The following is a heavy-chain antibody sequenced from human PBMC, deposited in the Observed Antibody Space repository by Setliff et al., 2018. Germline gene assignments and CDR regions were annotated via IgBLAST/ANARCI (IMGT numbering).Heavy chain of an antibody. CDR2: MYSSGST. V-gene: IGHV4-39*01. D-gene: IGHD3-3*01. CDR1: GGPINSDRYY. Sequence: KTSETLSLTCTVSGGPINSDRYYWGWIRQPPGKGLEWIGSMYSSGSTYYNPSLKSRVTISVDTSQNQFSLKLSSVTAADTAAYYCASHPRVTIFGVVAFDYWGQGILVTV. J-gene: IGHJ4*02. CDR3: ASHPRVTIFGVVAFDY.